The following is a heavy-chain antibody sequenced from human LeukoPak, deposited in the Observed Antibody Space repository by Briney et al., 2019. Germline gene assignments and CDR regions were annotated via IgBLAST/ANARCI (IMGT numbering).Heavy chain of an antibody. CDR3: AKLRHCSGGSCSPFPTFDY. J-gene: IGHJ4*02. CDR2: ISGSGGST. V-gene: IGHV3-23*01. CDR1: GFTFINYA. D-gene: IGHD2-15*01. Sequence: PGGSLRLSCAASGFTFINYAMSWVRQAPGKGLEWVSAISGSGGSTYYGDAVKGRFTISRDNSKNTLYLQMNSLRAEDTAVYYCAKLRHCSGGSCSPFPTFDYWGQGTLVTVSS.